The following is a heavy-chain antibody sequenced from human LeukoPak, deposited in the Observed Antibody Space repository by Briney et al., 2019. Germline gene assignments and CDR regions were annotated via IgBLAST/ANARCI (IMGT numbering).Heavy chain of an antibody. CDR3: ARLRTTQWGPFDY. V-gene: IGHV4-38-2*02. J-gene: IGHJ4*02. Sequence: SETLSLTCTVSGYSISTSYYWGWIRQPPGKGLEWIGSIYHSGNTYYNPSLRSRVTISVDTSKNQFSLKLSSVTASDTAMYYCARLRTTQWGPFDYWGQGTLVTVSS. CDR2: IYHSGNT. D-gene: IGHD4-11*01. CDR1: GYSISTSYY.